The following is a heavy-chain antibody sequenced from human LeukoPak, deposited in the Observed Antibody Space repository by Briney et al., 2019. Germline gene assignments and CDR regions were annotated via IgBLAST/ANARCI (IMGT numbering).Heavy chain of an antibody. CDR2: IRSKAYGGTT. CDR1: GFTFGDYA. CDR3: TTLTIGPYYFDY. Sequence: GGSLRLSCTASGFTFGDYAMSWFRQAPGKGLEWVGFIRSKAYGGTTEYAASVKGRFTISRDDSTSIAYLQMNSLKTEDTAVYYCTTLTIGPYYFDYWGQGTLVTVSS. D-gene: IGHD3-9*01. J-gene: IGHJ4*02. V-gene: IGHV3-49*03.